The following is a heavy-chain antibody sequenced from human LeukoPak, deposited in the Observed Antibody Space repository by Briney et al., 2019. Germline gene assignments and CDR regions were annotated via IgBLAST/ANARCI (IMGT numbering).Heavy chain of an antibody. CDR1: GFTFSSYA. CDR2: ISGSGGST. V-gene: IGHV3-23*01. D-gene: IGHD5-24*01. CDR3: AKRGNTISFFDP. J-gene: IGHJ5*02. Sequence: GGSLRLSCAASGFTFSSYAMSWVRQAPGKGLEWVSAISGSGGSTYYADSVKGRLTISRDNSKNTLYLEMNSLRADDTAVYYCAKRGNTISFFDPWGQGTLVTVSS.